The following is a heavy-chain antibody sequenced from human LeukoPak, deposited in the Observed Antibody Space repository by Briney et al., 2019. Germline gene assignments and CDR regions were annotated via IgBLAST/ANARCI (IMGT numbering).Heavy chain of an antibody. V-gene: IGHV3-48*02. CDR1: GXTLSSYN. J-gene: IGHJ4*02. D-gene: IGHD6-13*01. CDR3: TRAVMSSSWPHFDY. Sequence: PGGSLRLSCAASGXTLSSYNVNWVRQAPGKGLEWVSYISSRSTTIYYADSVKGRFTISRDNAKNSLYLQMNSLRDEDTAVYYCTRAVMSSSWPHFDYWGQGTLVTVSS. CDR2: ISSRSTTI.